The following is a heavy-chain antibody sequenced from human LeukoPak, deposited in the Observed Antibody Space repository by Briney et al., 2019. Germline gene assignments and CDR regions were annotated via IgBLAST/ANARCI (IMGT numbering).Heavy chain of an antibody. J-gene: IGHJ4*02. CDR1: GGTFSSCA. CDR2: IIPILGIA. D-gene: IGHD1-26*01. V-gene: IGHV1-69*04. Sequence: ASVKVSCKASGGTFSSCAISWVRQAPGQGLEWMGRIIPILGIANYAQKFQGRVTITADKSTSTAYMELSSLRSEDTAVYYCAMTRSGSYLAYYFDYWGQGTLVTVSS. CDR3: AMTRSGSYLAYYFDY.